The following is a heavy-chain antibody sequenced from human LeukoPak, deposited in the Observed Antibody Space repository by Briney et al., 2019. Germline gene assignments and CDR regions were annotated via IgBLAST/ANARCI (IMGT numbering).Heavy chain of an antibody. V-gene: IGHV4-34*01. CDR3: ARRGKMKGSWFDP. Sequence: SETLSLTCAVYVGSFSNYHWSWIRQPPGKGLEWIGEINHSGSTNYSPSLKSRVTISVDTSKNQFSLKLSSVTAADTAVYYCARRGKMKGSWFDPWGQGTLVTVSS. CDR2: INHSGST. CDR1: VGSFSNYH. D-gene: IGHD1-26*01. J-gene: IGHJ5*02.